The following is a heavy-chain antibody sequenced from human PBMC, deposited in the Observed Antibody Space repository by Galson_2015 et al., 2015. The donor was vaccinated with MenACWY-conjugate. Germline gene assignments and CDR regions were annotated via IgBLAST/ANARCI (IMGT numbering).Heavy chain of an antibody. D-gene: IGHD6-19*01. V-gene: IGHV3-23*02. CDR1: EFSFGDYA. Sequence: SLRLSCAASEFSFGDYAMNWVRQAPGKGLEWVATISGDGGTTYYGDSVKGRCTISRDNRKDTLVLQMNSLRGEDTAIYYCAKGPLRYSSGWYYFDYWGQGTLVTVSS. CDR2: ISGDGGTT. J-gene: IGHJ4*02. CDR3: AKGPLRYSSGWYYFDY.